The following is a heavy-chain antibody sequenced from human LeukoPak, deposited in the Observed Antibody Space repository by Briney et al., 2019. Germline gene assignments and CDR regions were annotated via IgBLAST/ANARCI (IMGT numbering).Heavy chain of an antibody. J-gene: IGHJ6*03. Sequence: SQTLSLTCAISGDSVSSNSAAWNWIRQSPSRGLEWLGRTYYRSKWYNDYAVSAKSRITINPDTSKNQFSLQLNSVTPEDTAVYYCASDRPPHYDILTGYYRDLYYYYMDVWGKGTTVTVSS. CDR2: TYYRSKWYN. CDR1: GDSVSSNSAA. D-gene: IGHD3-9*01. V-gene: IGHV6-1*01. CDR3: ASDRPPHYDILTGYYRDLYYYYMDV.